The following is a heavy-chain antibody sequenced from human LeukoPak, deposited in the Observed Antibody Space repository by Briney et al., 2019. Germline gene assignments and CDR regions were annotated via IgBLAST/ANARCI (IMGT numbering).Heavy chain of an antibody. V-gene: IGHV3-23*01. D-gene: IGHD3-10*01. J-gene: IGHJ4*02. CDR2: ISGSGGST. CDR3: AKVPHLYYGSGSYQLDF. Sequence: GGSLRLSCAASAFSLNAYNMNWVRQAPGKGLEWVSVISGSGGSTYCADSVKGRFTVSRDNSKKALYLQMNSLRADDTAIYYCAKVPHLYYGSGSYQLDFWGQGTLVTVSS. CDR1: AFSLNAYN.